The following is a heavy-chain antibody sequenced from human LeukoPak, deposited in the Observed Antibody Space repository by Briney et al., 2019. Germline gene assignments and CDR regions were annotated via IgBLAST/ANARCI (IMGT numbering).Heavy chain of an antibody. CDR2: ISSSSSYI. CDR1: GFTFSSYS. CDR3: AREPPYSSGWYDY. J-gene: IGHJ4*02. Sequence: PGGSLRLSCAASGFTFSSYSMNWVRQAPGKGLEWVSSISSSSSYIYYADSVKGRFTISRDNAKSSLYLQMNSLRAEDTAVYYCAREPPYSSGWYDYWGQGTLVTVSS. V-gene: IGHV3-21*01. D-gene: IGHD6-19*01.